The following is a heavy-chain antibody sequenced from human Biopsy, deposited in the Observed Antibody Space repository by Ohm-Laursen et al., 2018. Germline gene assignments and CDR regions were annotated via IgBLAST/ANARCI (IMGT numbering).Heavy chain of an antibody. J-gene: IGHJ4*02. V-gene: IGHV1-2*02. D-gene: IGHD6-19*01. Sequence: SSVKVSCKASGFSFIGYYIHWVRQAPGQGLEWMGWISPKSGSTNYAQKFQGNITMTKNTSMSTAYMEMSRLRSDDTAVYYCALQSVAQMKNFDYWGQGTLVTVSS. CDR1: GFSFIGYY. CDR2: ISPKSGST. CDR3: ALQSVAQMKNFDY.